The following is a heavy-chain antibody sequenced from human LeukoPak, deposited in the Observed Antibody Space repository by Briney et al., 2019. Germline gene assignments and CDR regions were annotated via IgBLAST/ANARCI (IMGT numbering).Heavy chain of an antibody. Sequence: ASVKVSCKASGYTFTSYDINWVRQATGQGLEWMGWMDPNSGNTGYAQKFQGRVTMTRNTSISTAYMELSSLRSEATAVYYCARRYSSSWYVPGYYYGMDVWGQGTTVTVSS. J-gene: IGHJ6*02. V-gene: IGHV1-8*01. CDR3: ARRYSSSWYVPGYYYGMDV. D-gene: IGHD6-13*01. CDR2: MDPNSGNT. CDR1: GYTFTSYD.